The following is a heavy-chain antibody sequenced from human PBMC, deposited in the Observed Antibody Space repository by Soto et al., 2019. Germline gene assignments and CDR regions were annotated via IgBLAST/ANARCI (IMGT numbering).Heavy chain of an antibody. CDR3: ARVVHYSNYRHTGWFDP. CDR2: ISAYNGNT. Sequence: QVQLVQSGAEVKKPGASVKVSCKASGYTFTSYGISWVRQAPGQGLEWMGWISAYNGNTNYAQKLQGRVTMTTDTATSTAYMELRSLRSDDTAVYYCARVVHYSNYRHTGWFDPWGQGTLVTVSS. J-gene: IGHJ5*02. CDR1: GYTFTSYG. V-gene: IGHV1-18*04. D-gene: IGHD4-4*01.